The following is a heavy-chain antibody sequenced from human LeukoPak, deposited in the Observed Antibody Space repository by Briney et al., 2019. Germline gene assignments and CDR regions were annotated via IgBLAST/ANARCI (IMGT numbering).Heavy chain of an antibody. CDR1: GYTFIDYY. D-gene: IGHD3-9*01. Sequence: GASVKVSCKASGYTFIDYYIHWVRQAPGQGLEWMGGIISFFGAAHYIQKFQGRLTITADESTSTAYMELSSLTSEDTAVYYCTRDPSADYDLLSHWFDPWGQGTLVTVSS. V-gene: IGHV1-69*13. CDR3: TRDPSADYDLLSHWFDP. CDR2: IISFFGAA. J-gene: IGHJ5*02.